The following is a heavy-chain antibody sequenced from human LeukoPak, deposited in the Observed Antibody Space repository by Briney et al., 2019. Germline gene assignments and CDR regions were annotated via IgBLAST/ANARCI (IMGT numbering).Heavy chain of an antibody. CDR2: ISAYNGNT. J-gene: IGHJ6*02. D-gene: IGHD3-10*01. V-gene: IGHV1-18*01. CDR3: ARDRGEWIDQYYGMDV. Sequence: ASVKVSCKASGYTFTSHGISWVRQAPGQGLEWMGWISAYNGNTNYAQKLQGRVTMTTDTSTSTAYMELRSLRSDDTAVYYCARDRGEWIDQYYGMDVWGQGTTVTVSS. CDR1: GYTFTSHG.